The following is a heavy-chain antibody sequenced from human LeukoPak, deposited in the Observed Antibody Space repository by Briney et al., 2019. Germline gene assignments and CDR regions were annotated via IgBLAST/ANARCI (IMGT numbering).Heavy chain of an antibody. J-gene: IGHJ6*03. D-gene: IGHD2-2*01. Sequence: PSETLSLTCTVSGGSISSGSYYWSWIRQPAGKGLEWIGRIYTSGSTNYNPSLKSRVTISVDTSKNQFSLKLSSVTAADTAVYYCARGPPDCSSTSCYVDYYYYYMDVWGKGTTVTVSS. CDR3: ARGPPDCSSTSCYVDYYYYYMDV. V-gene: IGHV4-61*02. CDR2: IYTSGST. CDR1: GGSISSGSYY.